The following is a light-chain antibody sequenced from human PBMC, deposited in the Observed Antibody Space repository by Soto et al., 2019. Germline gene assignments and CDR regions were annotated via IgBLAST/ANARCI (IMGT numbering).Light chain of an antibody. J-gene: IGKJ1*01. CDR1: QSVSTI. V-gene: IGKV3-15*01. CDR3: QQYNDWPWT. Sequence: EIVMTQSPVTLSASPGERATLSCRASQSVSTILAWYQQKPGQAPGLLIYGASTRATGMPARFSGSGSGTEFILTISSLQSEDFAVYYCQQYNDWPWTFGQGTKVEIK. CDR2: GAS.